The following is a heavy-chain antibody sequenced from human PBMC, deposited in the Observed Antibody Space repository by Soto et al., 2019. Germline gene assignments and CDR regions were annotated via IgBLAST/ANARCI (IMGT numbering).Heavy chain of an antibody. D-gene: IGHD3-10*01. CDR2: IYTTGSS. Sequence: SETLSLTCTVSGGSIFSFYWTWIRQPAGKGLEWIGRIYTTGSSNYNPSLKGRVSMSVDTSKNQFSMNPISVTAADTAVYYCARVGGGVWSPGREPWGQGILVTVSS. J-gene: IGHJ5*02. CDR3: ARVGGGVWSPGREP. CDR1: GGSIFSFY. V-gene: IGHV4-4*07.